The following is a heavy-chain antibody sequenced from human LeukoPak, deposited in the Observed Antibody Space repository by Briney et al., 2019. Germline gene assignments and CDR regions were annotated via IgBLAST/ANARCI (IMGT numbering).Heavy chain of an antibody. CDR1: GFTFSSYE. V-gene: IGHV3-48*03. CDR2: ISSSGSTI. CDR3: AKVLGATPHFDY. D-gene: IGHD1-26*01. Sequence: GGSLRLSCAASGFTFSSYEMNWVRQAPGKGLEWVSYISSSGSTIYYADTVKGRFTISRDNSKNTLYLQMNSLRAEDTAVYYCAKVLGATPHFDYWGQGTLVTVSS. J-gene: IGHJ4*02.